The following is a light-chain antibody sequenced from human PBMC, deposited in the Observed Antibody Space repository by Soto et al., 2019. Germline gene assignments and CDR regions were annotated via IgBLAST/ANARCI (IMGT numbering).Light chain of an antibody. J-gene: IGLJ1*01. Sequence: QSVLTQPASVSGSRGQSITISCTGTSSDVGGYKYVSWYQQHPGKAPKLIIYEVSNRPSGVSNRFSGSKSGNTASLTISGLQAEDDTDYYCNSFTSSSTYVLGTGTKVTVL. V-gene: IGLV2-14*01. CDR1: SSDVGGYKY. CDR2: EVS. CDR3: NSFTSSSTYV.